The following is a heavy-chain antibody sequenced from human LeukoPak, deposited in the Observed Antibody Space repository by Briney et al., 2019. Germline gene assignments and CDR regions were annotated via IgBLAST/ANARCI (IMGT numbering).Heavy chain of an antibody. CDR3: ARGVSYSSSWYYFDY. CDR1: GFTFSSYS. D-gene: IGHD6-13*01. J-gene: IGHJ4*02. CDR2: ISSSSSYI. Sequence: GSLRLSCAASGFTFSSYSMNWVRQAPGKGLEWVSSISSSSSYIYYADSVKGRFTISRDNAKNSLYLQMNSLRAEDTAVYYCARGVSYSSSWYYFDYWGQGTLVTVSS. V-gene: IGHV3-21*01.